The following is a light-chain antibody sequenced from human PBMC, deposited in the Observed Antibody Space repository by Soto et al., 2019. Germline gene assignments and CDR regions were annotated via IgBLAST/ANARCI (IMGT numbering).Light chain of an antibody. CDR2: EVN. V-gene: IGLV2-14*01. CDR1: SSDVGGYDQ. J-gene: IGLJ2*01. Sequence: QSALTQPASVSGSPGQSITISCTGTSSDVGGYDQVSWYRQHPGKASKLMIYEVNNRPSGISNRFSGSKSGSTAYLTISGLQAEDEAAYYCTSYTSSSTLEIFGGGTKLTVL. CDR3: TSYTSSSTLEI.